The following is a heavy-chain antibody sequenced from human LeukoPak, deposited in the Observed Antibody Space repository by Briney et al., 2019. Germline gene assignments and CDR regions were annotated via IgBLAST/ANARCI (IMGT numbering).Heavy chain of an antibody. CDR2: IYYSGST. CDR3: ARGLGTYDSSEPTWPMISF. J-gene: IGHJ4*02. D-gene: IGHD3-22*01. V-gene: IGHV4-39*01. Sequence: PSETLSLTCTVSGGSISSSSYYWGWIRQPPGKGLEWIGSIYYSGSTYYNPSLKSRVTISVDTSKNQFSLKLSSVTAADTAVYYCARGLGTYDSSEPTWPMISFWGQGTLVTVSS. CDR1: GGSISSSSYY.